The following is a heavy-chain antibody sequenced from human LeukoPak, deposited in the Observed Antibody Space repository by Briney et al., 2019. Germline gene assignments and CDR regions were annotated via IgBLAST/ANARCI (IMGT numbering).Heavy chain of an antibody. J-gene: IGHJ6*03. CDR2: INPSGGST. CDR3: ARDRLVVAATGYYYYYYMDV. CDR1: GYTFTSYY. D-gene: IGHD2-15*01. Sequence: ASVKVSCKASGYTFTSYYMHWVRQAPGQGLEWMGIINPSGGSTSYAQKFQGRVTMTRDTSTSTVYMELSSLRSEDTAVYYCARDRLVVAATGYYYYYYMDVWGKGTTVTVSS. V-gene: IGHV1-46*01.